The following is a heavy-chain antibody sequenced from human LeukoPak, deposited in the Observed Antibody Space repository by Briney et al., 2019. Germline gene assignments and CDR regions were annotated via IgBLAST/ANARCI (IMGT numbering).Heavy chain of an antibody. D-gene: IGHD3-10*01. CDR2: ISSRSSDI. Sequence: EWVSSISSRSSDIYYADSLKGRFTISRDNAKNSLYLQMNGLRAEDTAVYYCARVDYASGSYYWGQGTLVTVSS. CDR3: ARVDYASGSYY. V-gene: IGHV3-21*01. J-gene: IGHJ4*02.